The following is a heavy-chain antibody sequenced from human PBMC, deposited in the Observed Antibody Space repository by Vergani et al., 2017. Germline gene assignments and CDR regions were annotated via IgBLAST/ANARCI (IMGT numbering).Heavy chain of an antibody. D-gene: IGHD3-9*01. Sequence: VQVVQSGAEVKKSGASVKVSCKTSGYTFSNYYMHWVRQAPGQGLEWMGIINPSGGHTNYAQKFQGRGTMTRDKPTSTVYMELSSLRSEDTAIYYCARGDYGILTGYRYWGQGTLVTVSA. V-gene: IGHV1-46*03. CDR2: INPSGGHT. J-gene: IGHJ4*02. CDR1: GYTFSNYY. CDR3: ARGDYGILTGYRY.